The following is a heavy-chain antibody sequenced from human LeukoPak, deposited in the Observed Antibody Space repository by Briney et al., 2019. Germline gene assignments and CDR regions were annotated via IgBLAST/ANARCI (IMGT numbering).Heavy chain of an antibody. CDR3: ARGGGYSYVEYFQH. D-gene: IGHD5-18*01. Sequence: PSETLSLTCTVSGGSISSYYWSWIRQPAGKGLEWIGRMYTSGSTNYNPSLKSRVTMTVDTSKNQLSLKLRSVTAADTAVYYCARGGGYSYVEYFQHWGQGTLVTVSS. CDR2: MYTSGST. V-gene: IGHV4-4*07. CDR1: GGSISSYY. J-gene: IGHJ1*01.